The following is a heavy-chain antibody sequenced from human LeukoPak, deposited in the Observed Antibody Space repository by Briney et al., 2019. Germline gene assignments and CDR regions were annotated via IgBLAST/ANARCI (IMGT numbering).Heavy chain of an antibody. D-gene: IGHD3-10*01. CDR2: IRYDGSNK. Sequence: GGSLRLSCAASGFTFSSYGMHWVRQAPGKGLEWVAFIRYDGSNKYYADSVKGRFTISRDNSKNTLYLQMNSLRAEDTAVYYCARDTGFGEFFDYWGQGTLVTVSS. J-gene: IGHJ4*02. CDR3: ARDTGFGEFFDY. CDR1: GFTFSSYG. V-gene: IGHV3-30*02.